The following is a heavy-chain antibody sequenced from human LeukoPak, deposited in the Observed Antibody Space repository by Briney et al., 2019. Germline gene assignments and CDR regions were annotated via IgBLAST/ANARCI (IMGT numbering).Heavy chain of an antibody. CDR1: GGSFSGYY. J-gene: IGHJ5*02. Sequence: PSETLSLTCAVYGGSFSGYYWGSIRQPPGKGLEWIGEINHSGSTNYNPSLKSRVTISVDTSKNQFSLKLSSVTAADTAVYYCARDAARTQRKWFDPWGQGTLVTVSS. CDR3: ARDAARTQRKWFDP. D-gene: IGHD6-6*01. V-gene: IGHV4-34*01. CDR2: INHSGST.